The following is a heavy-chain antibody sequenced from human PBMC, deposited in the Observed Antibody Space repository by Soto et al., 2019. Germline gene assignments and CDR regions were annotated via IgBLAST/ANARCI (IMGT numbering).Heavy chain of an antibody. Sequence: QLQLQESGSGLVKPSQTLSLTCAVSGGSISSGGYSWSWIRQPPGKGLEWIGYIYHGESTYYNPSLTIRVTISVDRSKNQFSLKLSSVTAADTAVYYCARAEGGIFDSWGQGTLVTVSS. CDR1: GGSISSGGYS. CDR3: ARAEGGIFDS. CDR2: IYHGEST. J-gene: IGHJ4*02. V-gene: IGHV4-30-2*01.